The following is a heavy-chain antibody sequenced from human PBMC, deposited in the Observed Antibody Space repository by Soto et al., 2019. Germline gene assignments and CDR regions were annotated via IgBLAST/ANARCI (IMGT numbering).Heavy chain of an antibody. J-gene: IGHJ6*02. D-gene: IGHD3-10*01. V-gene: IGHV4-59*01. CDR1: GDSISRYY. CDR3: ARDQGGEFLKGSGMDV. CDR2: IYYSGET. Sequence: QVQLQESGPGLVKPSETLSLTCTVSGDSISRYYWSWIRLSPGKGLEWIGYIYYSGETNYNPSVKSRDTISVDRTKNQFSLKLRSVPAADAAVYYCARDQGGEFLKGSGMDVWGQGTTVTVSS.